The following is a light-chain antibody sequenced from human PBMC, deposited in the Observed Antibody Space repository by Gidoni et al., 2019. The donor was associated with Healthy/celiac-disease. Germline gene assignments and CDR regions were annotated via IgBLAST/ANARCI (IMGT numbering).Light chain of an antibody. CDR3: QQSDSTPRYT. J-gene: IGKJ2*01. V-gene: IGKV1-39*01. CDR2: AAS. Sequence: DIQMTQSPSSLSASVGDRVTITCRASQSISSYLNWYQQKPGKAPKLLIYAASSWQSGVPSRFSGSGSGTDFTLTISSLQPEDFATYYCQQSDSTPRYTFGQGTKLEIK. CDR1: QSISSY.